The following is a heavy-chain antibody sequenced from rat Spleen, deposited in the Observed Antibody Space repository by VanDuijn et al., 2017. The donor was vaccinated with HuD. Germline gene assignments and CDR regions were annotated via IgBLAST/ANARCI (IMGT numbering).Heavy chain of an antibody. J-gene: IGHJ4*01. V-gene: IGHV5S13*01. CDR3: TRGYVMDA. Sequence: EVQLVESGGGLVQPGRSLKLSCAASGFTFSDYGMAWVRQAPTKGLEWVASISPSGGGTYYRDSVKGRFTVSRDNAKNTQYLQMDSLRSEDTATYYCTRGYVMDAWGQGASVTVSS. CDR1: GFTFSDYG. CDR2: ISPSGGGT.